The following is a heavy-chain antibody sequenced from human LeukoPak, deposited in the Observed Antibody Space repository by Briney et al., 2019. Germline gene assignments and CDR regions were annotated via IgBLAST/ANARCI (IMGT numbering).Heavy chain of an antibody. V-gene: IGHV3-7*01. CDR2: IKYDGSDK. CDR1: GFTYSRYW. Sequence: GGSLRLSCAASGFTYSRYWMSWVRQAPGKGLEWVANIKYDGSDKYYVDSVKGRFTISRDNAKNSLYLQMNSLRAEDTAVYYCARGRGTAVVATHCFDPWGQGTLVTVSS. D-gene: IGHD2-15*01. CDR3: ARGRGTAVVATHCFDP. J-gene: IGHJ5*02.